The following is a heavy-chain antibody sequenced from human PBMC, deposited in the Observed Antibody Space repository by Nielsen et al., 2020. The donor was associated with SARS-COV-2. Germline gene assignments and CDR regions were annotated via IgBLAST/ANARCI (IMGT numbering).Heavy chain of an antibody. J-gene: IGHJ6*02. Sequence: WVRQAPGQGLEWMGGIIPIFGTANYAQKFQGRVTITADESTSTAYMELSSLRSEDTAVYYCAKSVKGFWSGYYRSYYYYGMDVWGQGTTVTVSS. D-gene: IGHD3-3*01. V-gene: IGHV1-69*01. CDR3: AKSVKGFWSGYYRSYYYYGMDV. CDR2: IIPIFGTA.